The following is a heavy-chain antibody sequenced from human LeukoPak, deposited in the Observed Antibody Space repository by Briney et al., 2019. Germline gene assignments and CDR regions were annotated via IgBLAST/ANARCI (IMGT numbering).Heavy chain of an antibody. Sequence: PGGSLRLSRTASGFPFSTFTMNWVRQAPGKGLEWLSFIVRSDGPIYYADSVKGRFTISRDNAKNSLYLQMNSLTVEDTAVYYCARETGSTTSAEFEFWGQGTLVTVSS. V-gene: IGHV3-48*03. CDR2: IVRSDGPI. J-gene: IGHJ4*02. CDR3: ARETGSTTSAEFEF. CDR1: GFPFSTFT. D-gene: IGHD6-6*01.